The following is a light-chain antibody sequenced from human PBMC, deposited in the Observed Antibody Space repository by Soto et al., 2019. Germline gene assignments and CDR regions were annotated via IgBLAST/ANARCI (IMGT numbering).Light chain of an antibody. Sequence: QAVVTQGPSLPGSPGGPVTLPGGPSTEAVTSGNYPYWFQKKPGQAPRTLLYDTTNKQSWTPARFSGALLGGKAALTLAGAQTDDEADYYCLLAYSGTNWVFGGGTKLTVL. CDR3: LLAYSGTNWV. CDR2: DTT. V-gene: IGLV7-46*01. CDR1: TEAVTSGNY. J-gene: IGLJ3*02.